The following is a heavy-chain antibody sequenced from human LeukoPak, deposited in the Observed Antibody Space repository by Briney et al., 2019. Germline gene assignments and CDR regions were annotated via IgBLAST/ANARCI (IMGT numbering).Heavy chain of an antibody. CDR3: ARAAYSSTWYSRYFDL. CDR1: GFTFSSYA. Sequence: GGSLRLSCAASGFTFSSYAMSWVRQAPGKGLEWVSAISGSRSYTYYADSVKGRFTISRENAKNSLYLQMNSLRAGDTAVYYCARAAYSSTWYSRYFDLWGRGTLVTVSS. D-gene: IGHD6-13*01. J-gene: IGHJ2*01. CDR2: ISGSRSYT. V-gene: IGHV3-23*01.